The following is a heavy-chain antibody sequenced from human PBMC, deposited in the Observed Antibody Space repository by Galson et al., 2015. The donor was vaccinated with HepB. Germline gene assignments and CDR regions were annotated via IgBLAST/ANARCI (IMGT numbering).Heavy chain of an antibody. Sequence: SLRLSCAASGFTFSSYGMHWVRQAPGKGLEWVAVIWYDGSNKYYADSVKGRFTISGDNSKNTLYLQMNSLRAEDTAVYYCARDRYGNLPGPPGNVYDYWGQGTLVTVSS. V-gene: IGHV3-33*01. CDR2: IWYDGSNK. CDR3: ARDRYGNLPGPPGNVYDY. D-gene: IGHD4-17*01. J-gene: IGHJ4*02. CDR1: GFTFSSYG.